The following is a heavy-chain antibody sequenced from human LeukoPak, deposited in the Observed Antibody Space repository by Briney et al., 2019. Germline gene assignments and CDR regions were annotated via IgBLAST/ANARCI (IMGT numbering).Heavy chain of an antibody. CDR3: ARGSMVRGVDY. J-gene: IGHJ4*02. Sequence: SSETLSLTCAVPGGSISSGGYSWSWIRQPPGKGLEWIGYIYHSGSTYYNPSLKTRVTISVDRSKNQFSLKLSSVTAADTAVYYCARGSMVRGVDYWGQGTLVTVSS. CDR2: IYHSGST. D-gene: IGHD3-10*01. CDR1: GGSISSGGYS. V-gene: IGHV4-30-2*01.